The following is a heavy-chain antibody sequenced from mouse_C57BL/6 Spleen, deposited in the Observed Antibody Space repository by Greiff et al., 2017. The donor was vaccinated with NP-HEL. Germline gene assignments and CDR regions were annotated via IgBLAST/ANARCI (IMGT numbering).Heavy chain of an antibody. CDR2: IRNKANGYTT. Sequence: EVMLVESGGGLVQPGGSLSLSCAASGFTFTDYYMSWVRQPPGKALEWLGFIRNKANGYTTEYSASVKGRFTISRDNSQSILYLQMNALRAEDSATYYCARWDRGYAMDYWGQGTSVTVSS. D-gene: IGHD2-14*01. J-gene: IGHJ4*01. CDR3: ARWDRGYAMDY. CDR1: GFTFTDYY. V-gene: IGHV7-3*01.